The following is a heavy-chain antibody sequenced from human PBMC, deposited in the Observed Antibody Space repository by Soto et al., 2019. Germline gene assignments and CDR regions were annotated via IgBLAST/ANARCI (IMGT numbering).Heavy chain of an antibody. D-gene: IGHD3-3*02. CDR2: IIPIFGTA. V-gene: IGHV1-69*13. CDR3: ARERISNPPSEPRQFDP. Sequence: SVKVSCKASGGTFSSYAISWVRQAPGQGLEWMGGIIPIFGTANYAQKFQGRVTITADESTSTAYMELSSLRSEDTAVYYCARERISNPPSEPRQFDPWGQGSLV. J-gene: IGHJ5*02. CDR1: GGTFSSYA.